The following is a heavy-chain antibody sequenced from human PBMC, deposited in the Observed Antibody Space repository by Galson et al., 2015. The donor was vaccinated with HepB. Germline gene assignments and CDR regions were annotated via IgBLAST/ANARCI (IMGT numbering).Heavy chain of an antibody. J-gene: IGHJ4*02. CDR2: ISSSGSTI. CDR1: GFTFSDYY. V-gene: IGHV3-11*01. CDR3: ARLIRYFDWFSDY. Sequence: SLRLSCAASGFTFSDYYMSWIRQAPGKGLEWVSYISSSGSTIYYADSVKGRFTISRDNAKNSLYLQMNSLRAEDTAVYYCARLIRYFDWFSDYWGQRTLVTVSS. D-gene: IGHD3-9*01.